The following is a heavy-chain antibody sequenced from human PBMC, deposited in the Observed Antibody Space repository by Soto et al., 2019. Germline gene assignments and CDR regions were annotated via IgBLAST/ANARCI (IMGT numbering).Heavy chain of an antibody. D-gene: IGHD3-10*01. V-gene: IGHV3-30-3*01. CDR3: ARDTWILWFGEWGPSYYYGMDV. CDR1: GFTFSSYA. CDR2: ISYDGSNK. Sequence: HPGGSLRLSCAASGFTFSSYAMHWVRQAPGRGLEWVAVISYDGSNKYYADSVKGRFTISRDNSKNTLYLQMNSLRAEDTAVYYCARDTWILWFGEWGPSYYYGMDVWGQGTTVTVSS. J-gene: IGHJ6*02.